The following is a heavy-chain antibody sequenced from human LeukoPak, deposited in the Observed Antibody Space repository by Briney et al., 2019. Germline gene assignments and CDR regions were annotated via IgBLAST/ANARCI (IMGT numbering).Heavy chain of an antibody. CDR3: ARDIREVGESHYFDY. J-gene: IGHJ4*02. D-gene: IGHD1-26*01. CDR1: GFSITTYY. Sequence: SETLSLTCTVSGFSITTYYWSWMRQSPGNGLEWIGQIHSSGSTTYNPSLKSRVTISLDTSKNQFSLYLSSVTAADTAVYYCARDIREVGESHYFDYWGQGTLVTVTS. CDR2: IHSSGST. V-gene: IGHV4-59*01.